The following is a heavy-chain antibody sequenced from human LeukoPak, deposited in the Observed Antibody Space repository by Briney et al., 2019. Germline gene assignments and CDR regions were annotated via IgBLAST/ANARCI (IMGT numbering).Heavy chain of an antibody. J-gene: IGHJ4*02. CDR3: ARDGSYGNFWSGYYLDY. CDR2: INPSGGST. V-gene: IGHV1-46*01. CDR1: GYTFTSYY. Sequence: SVKVSCKASGYTFTSYYMHWVRQAPGQGLEWMGIINPSGGSTSYAQKFQGRVTMTRDTSTSTVYMELSSLRSEDTAVYYCARDGSYGNFWSGYYLDYWGQGTLVTVSS. D-gene: IGHD3-3*01.